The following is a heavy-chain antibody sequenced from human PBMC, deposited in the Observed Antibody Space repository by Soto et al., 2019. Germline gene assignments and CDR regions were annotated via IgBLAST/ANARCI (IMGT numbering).Heavy chain of an antibody. V-gene: IGHV5-10-1*01. J-gene: IGHJ6*02. D-gene: IGHD3-22*01. CDR1: GWSFTSYW. CDR3: ARTLVVVTPGYYYGMDV. CDR2: IDPSDSYT. Sequence: GEALKISCKGSGWSFTSYWISWVRQIHGKGLEWMGRIDPSDSYTNYSPSFQGHVTISADKSISTAYLQWSSLKASDTAMYYCARTLVVVTPGYYYGMDVWGQGTTVTVSS.